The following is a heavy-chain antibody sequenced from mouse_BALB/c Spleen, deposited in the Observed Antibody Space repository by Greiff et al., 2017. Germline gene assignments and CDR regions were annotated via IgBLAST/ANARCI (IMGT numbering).Heavy chain of an antibody. Sequence: VQLQQSGAELVRPGTSVKVSCKASGYAFTNYLIEWVKQRPGQGLEWIGVINPGSGGTNYNEKFKGKATLTADKSSSTAYMQLSSLTSDDSAVYFCARSRDRYDVLAYWGQGTLVTVAA. CDR1: GYAFTNYL. V-gene: IGHV1-54*01. CDR3: ARSRDRYDVLAY. J-gene: IGHJ3*01. CDR2: INPGSGGT. D-gene: IGHD2-14*01.